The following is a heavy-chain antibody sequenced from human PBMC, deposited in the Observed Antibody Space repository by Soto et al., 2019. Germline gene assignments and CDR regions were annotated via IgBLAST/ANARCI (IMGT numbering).Heavy chain of an antibody. Sequence: QVQVQQWGAGLLKFSETLSLTCAVNGGSFSGWHWNWIRQPPGKGLEWIGEASHTGGTNYNPSLESRVTISVHRSRNQLSLKLTSVSAANTAVYYCARSRNLDVWGPGTTVIVSS. CDR2: ASHTGGT. D-gene: IGHD1-1*01. CDR3: ARSRNLDV. J-gene: IGHJ6*02. V-gene: IGHV4-34*01. CDR1: GGSFSGWH.